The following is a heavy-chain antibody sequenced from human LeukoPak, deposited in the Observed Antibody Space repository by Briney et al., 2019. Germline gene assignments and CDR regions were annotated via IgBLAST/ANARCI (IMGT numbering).Heavy chain of an antibody. J-gene: IGHJ4*02. Sequence: GGSLRLSCTASGFTFSNYDMTWVRQAPGKGLEWVSSIIATTIYTFSADSVRGRFTISRDNVENSLYLQMNNLRGEDTAMYYCAREPKNTYYYDSSGFDYWGQGTLVTVSS. CDR1: GFTFSNYD. CDR3: AREPKNTYYYDSSGFDY. D-gene: IGHD3-22*01. V-gene: IGHV3-21*01. CDR2: IIATTIYT.